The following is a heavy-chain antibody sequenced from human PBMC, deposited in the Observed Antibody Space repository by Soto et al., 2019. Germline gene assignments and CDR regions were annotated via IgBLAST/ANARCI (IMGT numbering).Heavy chain of an antibody. CDR3: ARVGYSTGYYYYGMDV. J-gene: IGHJ6*02. D-gene: IGHD4-4*01. CDR2: IYYSGST. V-gene: IGHV4-59*01. Sequence: PSETLSLTCTVSGGSISSYYWSWIRQPPGKGLEWIGYIYYSGSTNYNPSLKSRVTISVDTSKNQFSLKLSSVTAADTALYYCARVGYSTGYYYYGMDVWGQGTTVTVSS. CDR1: GGSISSYY.